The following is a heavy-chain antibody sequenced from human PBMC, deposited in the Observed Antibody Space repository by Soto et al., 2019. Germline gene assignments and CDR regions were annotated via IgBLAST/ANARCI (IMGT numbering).Heavy chain of an antibody. Sequence: GGSLRLSCAASGFTFSRYAMSWVRQAPGKRLEWVAAISGSGGSTXYADSVKGRFTISRDNSKNTLYLQMNSLRAEDTAVYSCAKDRSGDVDYGGQGTLVTVSS. J-gene: IGHJ4*02. CDR3: AKDRSGDVDY. V-gene: IGHV3-23*01. CDR1: GFTFSRYA. CDR2: ISGSGGST. D-gene: IGHD3-10*01.